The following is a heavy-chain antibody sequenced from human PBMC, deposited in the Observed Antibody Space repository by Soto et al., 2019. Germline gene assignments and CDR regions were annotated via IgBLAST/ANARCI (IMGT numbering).Heavy chain of an antibody. CDR2: IYSGGST. J-gene: IGHJ6*02. V-gene: IGHV3-53*01. D-gene: IGHD2-21*01. CDR1: GFTVRSQS. Sequence: GGYLRVPCAASGFTVRSQSMSWVRQALGKGLEWVSVIYSGGSTYYADSVKGRFTISRDNSKNTLYLQMNSLRAQDTAVYYCARVFILLLGYYHKGMVFCCQTTTLTGS. CDR3: ARVFILLLGYYHKGMVF.